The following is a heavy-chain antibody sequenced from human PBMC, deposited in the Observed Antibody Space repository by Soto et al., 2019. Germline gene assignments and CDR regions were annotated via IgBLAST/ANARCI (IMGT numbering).Heavy chain of an antibody. CDR2: INPNSGGT. Sequence: QVHLVQSGAEVKRPGASVKVSCKASGYTLTDYYIHWLRQAPGQGLEWLGWINPNSGGTNYAQKFRGGVTLSRDTSSSTSYLELGRLTTDDTAVYYCARDGGVASVYGMDVWGQGTTVTVSS. J-gene: IGHJ6*02. V-gene: IGHV1-2*02. D-gene: IGHD5-12*01. CDR1: GYTLTDYY. CDR3: ARDGGVASVYGMDV.